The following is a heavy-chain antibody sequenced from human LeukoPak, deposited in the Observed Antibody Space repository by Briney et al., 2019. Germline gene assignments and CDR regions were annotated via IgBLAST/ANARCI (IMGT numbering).Heavy chain of an antibody. CDR1: GYSISSGYF. J-gene: IGHJ4*02. CDR2: IYHSGST. Sequence: PSETLTLTCTVSGYSISSGYFWGWIRQPPGKGLEWIGSIYHSGSTSYNPSLKSRLTISVDTSKNQFSLRLSSVTAADTAVYYSARGRYTYGNAFDYWGQGTLVTVSS. D-gene: IGHD5-18*01. V-gene: IGHV4-38-2*02. CDR3: ARGRYTYGNAFDY.